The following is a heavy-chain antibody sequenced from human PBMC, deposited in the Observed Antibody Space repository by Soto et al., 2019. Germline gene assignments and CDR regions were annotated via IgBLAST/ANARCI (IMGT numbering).Heavy chain of an antibody. CDR3: ARSGQGDY. D-gene: IGHD3-3*01. CDR1: GFTFSSYA. CDR2: ISYDGSNK. J-gene: IGHJ4*02. V-gene: IGHV3-30-3*01. Sequence: GGSLRLSCAASGFTFSSYAMHWVRQAPGKGLEWVAVISYDGSNKYYADSVKGRFTISRDNSKNTLYLQMNSLRAEDTAVYYCARSGQGDYWGQGTLVTVSS.